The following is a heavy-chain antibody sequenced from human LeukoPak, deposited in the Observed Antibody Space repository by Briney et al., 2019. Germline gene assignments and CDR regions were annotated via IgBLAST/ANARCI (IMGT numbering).Heavy chain of an antibody. CDR1: GFTFSGYS. D-gene: IGHD3-22*01. V-gene: IGHV3-21*01. CDR2: ISSSSSYI. CDR3: ARDDSITMIGPDY. Sequence: GGSLRLSCAASGFTFSGYSMNWVRQAPGKGLEWVSSISSSSSYIYYADSVKGRFTISRDNAKNSLYLQMNSLRAEDTAVYYCARDDSITMIGPDYWGQGTLVTVSS. J-gene: IGHJ4*02.